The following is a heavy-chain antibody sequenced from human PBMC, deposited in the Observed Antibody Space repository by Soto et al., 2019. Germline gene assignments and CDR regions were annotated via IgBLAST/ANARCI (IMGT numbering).Heavy chain of an antibody. D-gene: IGHD6-13*01. J-gene: IGHJ5*02. CDR1: GYTFPSYG. CDR2: INAANGDT. CDR3: VRRHVSATGIDWFDP. Sequence: RASVKVSCKASGYTFPSYGIHWVRQAPGQRLEWMGWINAANGDTKYSPKFQGRVTITRDTSAGTAYMELSSLRSEDTAVYYCVRRHVSATGIDWFDPWGQGTLVTVSS. V-gene: IGHV1-3*01.